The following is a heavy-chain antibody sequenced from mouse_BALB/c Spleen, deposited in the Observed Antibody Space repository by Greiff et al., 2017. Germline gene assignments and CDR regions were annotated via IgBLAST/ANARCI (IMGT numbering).Heavy chain of an antibody. CDR1: GFNIKDYY. V-gene: IGHV14-4*02. Sequence: VQLKESGAELVRSGASVKLSCTASGFNIKDYYMHWVKQRPEQGLEWIGWIDPENGDTEYAPKFQGKATMTEDTSSNTAYLQLSSLTSEDTAVYYCNARAITTVVDYWGQGTTLTVSS. J-gene: IGHJ2*01. CDR2: IDPENGDT. CDR3: NARAITTVVDY. D-gene: IGHD1-1*01.